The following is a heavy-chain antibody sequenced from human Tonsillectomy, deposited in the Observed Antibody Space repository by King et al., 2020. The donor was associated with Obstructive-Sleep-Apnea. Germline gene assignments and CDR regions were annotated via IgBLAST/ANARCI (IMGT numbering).Heavy chain of an antibody. J-gene: IGHJ4*02. Sequence: VQLVESGAEVKRPGASVKVSCKASGYTFTSHDINWVRQATGQGLEWMGWMNPNSGNAGFAQKFQGRVTMTRDTSISTAYMELSGLRSEDTAVYYCARVLGSCSSTSWGGVDYWGQGTLVTVSS. CDR1: GYTFTSHD. CDR3: ARVLGSCSSTSWGGVDY. CDR2: MNPNSGNA. D-gene: IGHD2-2*01. V-gene: IGHV1-8*01.